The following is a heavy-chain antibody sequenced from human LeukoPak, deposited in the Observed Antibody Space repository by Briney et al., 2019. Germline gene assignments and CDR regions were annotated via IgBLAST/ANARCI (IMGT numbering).Heavy chain of an antibody. J-gene: IGHJ4*02. CDR3: ARDRSTYYYDSSGYLDY. V-gene: IGHV3-21*01. D-gene: IGHD3-22*01. Sequence: PGGSLRLSCAASGFTFSSYSMNWVRQAPGKGLEWVSSISSSSSYIYYADSVKGRFTNSRDNAKNSLYLQMNSLRAEDTAVYYCARDRSTYYYDSSGYLDYWGQGTLVTVSS. CDR2: ISSSSSYI. CDR1: GFTFSSYS.